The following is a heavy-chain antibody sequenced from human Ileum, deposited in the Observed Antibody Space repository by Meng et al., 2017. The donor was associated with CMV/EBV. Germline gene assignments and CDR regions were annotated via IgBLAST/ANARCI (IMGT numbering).Heavy chain of an antibody. V-gene: IGHV1-69*12. J-gene: IGHJ5*02. CDR2: ILPLFNIS. Sequence: QGDQVESGSCVKDSGSCVKCYCKASGVSLNSFSITWVRQAPGQGLAWMGGILPLFNISYYAQSFQGRIIITADESTSTVYMEVGGLRPEDTAMYYCAKEEDTSMVGVNWFDPWGQGTLVTVSS. CDR3: AKEEDTSMVGVNWFDP. D-gene: IGHD5-18*01. CDR1: GVSLNSFS.